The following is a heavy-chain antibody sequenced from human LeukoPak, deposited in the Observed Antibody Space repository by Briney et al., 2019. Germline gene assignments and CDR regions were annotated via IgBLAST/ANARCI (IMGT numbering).Heavy chain of an antibody. CDR1: GFTFSSYG. Sequence: GGSQRLSCAASGFTFSSYGMHWVRQAPGKGLEWVAVISYDGSNKYYADSVKGRFTISRDNSKNTLYLQMNSLRAEDTAVYYCAKDPGGSYSYYYYGMDVWGQGTTVTVSS. V-gene: IGHV3-30*18. J-gene: IGHJ6*02. CDR3: AKDPGGSYSYYYYGMDV. CDR2: ISYDGSNK. D-gene: IGHD1-26*01.